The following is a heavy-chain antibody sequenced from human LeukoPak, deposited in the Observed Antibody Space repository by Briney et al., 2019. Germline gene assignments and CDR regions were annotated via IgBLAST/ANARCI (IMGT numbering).Heavy chain of an antibody. Sequence: PGGSLRLSCAASGFTLSSYSMRWVREATGKGLEWVANIKEDGVDKNYVNSVKGRFTVSRDNAKNSLFLEMNSLRAEDTALYYCVRRAWLEYWGQGTPVTVSS. V-gene: IGHV3-7*04. CDR3: VRRAWLEY. J-gene: IGHJ4*02. CDR2: IKEDGVDK. CDR1: GFTLSSYS.